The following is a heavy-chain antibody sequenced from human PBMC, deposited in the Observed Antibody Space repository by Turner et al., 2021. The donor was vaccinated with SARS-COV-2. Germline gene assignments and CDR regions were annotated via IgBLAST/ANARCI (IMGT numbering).Heavy chain of an antibody. CDR2: IYYSGST. D-gene: IGHD7-27*01. J-gene: IGHJ5*02. CDR1: GGSISSGDYY. V-gene: IGHV4-30-4*01. Sequence: QVQLQESGPGLVKPSQTLSLTCTVSGGSISSGDYYWRWIRQPPGKGLEWIGYIYYSGSTYYNPALKSRVTISVDTSKNQFSRKLSSVTAADTAVYYCAREVFRMGTWFDPWGQGTLVTVSS. CDR3: AREVFRMGTWFDP.